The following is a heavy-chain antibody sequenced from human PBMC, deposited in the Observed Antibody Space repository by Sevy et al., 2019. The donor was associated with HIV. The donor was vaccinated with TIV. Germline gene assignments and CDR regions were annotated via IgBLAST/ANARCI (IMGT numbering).Heavy chain of an antibody. CDR2: IRYDGSNK. D-gene: IGHD2-2*01. V-gene: IGHV3-30*02. J-gene: IGHJ4*02. CDR3: AKGSRGPRYCSSTSCYVDY. Sequence: GGSLRLSCAASGFTFSSYGMHWVRQAPGKGLEWVAFIRYDGSNKYYADSVKGRFTISRDNSKNTLYLQMNSLRAEDTAVYYCAKGSRGPRYCSSTSCYVDYWGQGTLVTVSS. CDR1: GFTFSSYG.